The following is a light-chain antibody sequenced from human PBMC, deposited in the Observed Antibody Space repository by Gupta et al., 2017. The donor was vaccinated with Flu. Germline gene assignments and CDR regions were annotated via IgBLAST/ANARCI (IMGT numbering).Light chain of an antibody. J-gene: IGLJ3*02. CDR2: EGS. CDR1: SSDVGSYNL. CDR3: CSYANSSTWV. V-gene: IGLV2-23*01. Sequence: QSALTQPASVSGSPGQSLTISCTGTSSDVGSYNLVSWYQQHPGKAPKLMIYEGSKRPSGVSNRFSGSKSGNTASLTISGLQAEDEADYYCCSYANSSTWVFGGGTKLTVL.